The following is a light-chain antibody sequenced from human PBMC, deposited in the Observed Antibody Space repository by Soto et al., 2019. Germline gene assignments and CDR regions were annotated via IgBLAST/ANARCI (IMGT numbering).Light chain of an antibody. CDR1: SSNIGGNS. CDR2: DDN. Sequence: SVLTQPPSVSAAPGQKVTISCSGSSSNIGGNSVSWYQQLPGTAPKLLIYDDNKRPSGIPDRFSGSKSGTSATLGITGFQTGDEADYYRGSWDSSLSAYVFGTGTKATVL. V-gene: IGLV1-51*01. J-gene: IGLJ1*01. CDR3: GSWDSSLSAYV.